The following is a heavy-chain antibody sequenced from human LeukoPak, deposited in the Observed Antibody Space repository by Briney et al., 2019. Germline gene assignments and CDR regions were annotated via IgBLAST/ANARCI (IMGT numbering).Heavy chain of an antibody. Sequence: SETLSLTCTVSGGSISSGGYYWSWIRQPPGKGLEWIGYIYHSGSTYYNPSLKSRVTISVDRSKNQFSLKLSSVTAADTAVYYCARDSYSSGWYFPSDAFDIWGQGTMVTVSS. CDR3: ARDSYSSGWYFPSDAFDI. CDR2: IYHSGST. V-gene: IGHV4-30-2*01. J-gene: IGHJ3*02. CDR1: GGSISSGGYY. D-gene: IGHD6-19*01.